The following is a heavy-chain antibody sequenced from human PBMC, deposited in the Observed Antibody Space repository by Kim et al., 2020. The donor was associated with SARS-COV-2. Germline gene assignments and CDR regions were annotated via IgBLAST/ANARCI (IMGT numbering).Heavy chain of an antibody. D-gene: IGHD3-9*01. J-gene: IGHJ6*02. CDR2: IRWDGSNK. CDR3: AKATRNYDILTGYYFGGMGV. Sequence: GGSLRLSCAASGFTFDDYAMHWVRQAPGKGLEWVALIRWDGSNKYYADSVKGRFTISRDNSKNSLYLQMNSLRTEDTASYYCAKATRNYDILTGYYFGGMGVWGQGTTVTVSS. CDR1: GFTFDDYA. V-gene: IGHV3-43*02.